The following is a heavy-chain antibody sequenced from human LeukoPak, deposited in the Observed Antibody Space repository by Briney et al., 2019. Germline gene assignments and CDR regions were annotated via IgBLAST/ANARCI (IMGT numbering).Heavy chain of an antibody. CDR1: GYTFTTYD. CDR2: MNPNSGNT. Sequence: ASVKVSCEASGYTFTTYDINWVRQATGQGLEWMGWMNPNSGNTGYAQKFQGRVTMTRNTSISTAYMELRSLRSEDTAVYYCARGPNKSDGGNSGSAWFDPWGQGTLVTVSS. J-gene: IGHJ5*02. CDR3: ARGPNKSDGGNSGSAWFDP. D-gene: IGHD4-23*01. V-gene: IGHV1-8*01.